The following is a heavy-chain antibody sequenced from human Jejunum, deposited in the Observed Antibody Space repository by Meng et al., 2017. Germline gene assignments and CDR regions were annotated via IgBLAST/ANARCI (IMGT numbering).Heavy chain of an antibody. D-gene: IGHD3-16*01. Sequence: QVQLVESGGGVVQPGRSLRLPCTAYGFIFSNYALHGVRQAPGKGLEWVAVISYDGSNKYYADSVKGRLTISRDNSKNTLYLQLNSLRAEDTAVYYCARWLRGGEGDNFGYGLQHWGQGTLVTVSS. CDR2: ISYDGSNK. CDR1: GFIFSNYA. CDR3: ARWLRGGEGDNFGYGLQH. J-gene: IGHJ1*01. V-gene: IGHV3-30-3*01.